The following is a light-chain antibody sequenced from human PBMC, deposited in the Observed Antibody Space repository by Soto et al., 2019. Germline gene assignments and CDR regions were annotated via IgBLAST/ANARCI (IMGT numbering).Light chain of an antibody. CDR2: AAS. CDR3: HQYDNWPKT. J-gene: IGKJ5*01. V-gene: IGKV1-9*01. Sequence: IQLTQSPSSLSASVGVRVTITCRASQGISSYLAWYQQKPGKAPKLLIYAASTLQSGVPSRFSGSGSGTEFTLTISSLQSEDFAVYYCHQYDNWPKTLGQGTRLEIK. CDR1: QGISSY.